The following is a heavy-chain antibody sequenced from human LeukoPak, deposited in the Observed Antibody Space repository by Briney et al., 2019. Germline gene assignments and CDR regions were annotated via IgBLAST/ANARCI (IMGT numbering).Heavy chain of an antibody. V-gene: IGHV4-39*07. J-gene: IGHJ6*02. CDR2: INHSGST. Sequence: SETLSLTCIVSGGYITSTSYYWGWIRQPPGKGLEWIGEINHSGSTNYNPSLKSRVTISVDTSKNQFSLKLSSVTAADTAVYYCASGSARYYYYGMDVWGQGTTVTVSS. CDR1: GGYITSTSYY. CDR3: ASGSARYYYYGMDV.